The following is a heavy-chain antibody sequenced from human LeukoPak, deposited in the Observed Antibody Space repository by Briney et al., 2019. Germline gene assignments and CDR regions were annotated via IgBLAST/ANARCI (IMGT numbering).Heavy chain of an antibody. Sequence: ASAMVSCKASGDSFTSYDMNWVRQAPGQRLEWMGCSNAGNGNTKYSQKFQGRVTITRDTSASTAYMELSSLRSEDTAVYYCARGPIVGATSPFDYWGQGTLVTVSS. CDR3: ARGPIVGATSPFDY. J-gene: IGHJ4*02. D-gene: IGHD1-26*01. CDR1: GDSFTSYD. CDR2: SNAGNGNT. V-gene: IGHV1-3*01.